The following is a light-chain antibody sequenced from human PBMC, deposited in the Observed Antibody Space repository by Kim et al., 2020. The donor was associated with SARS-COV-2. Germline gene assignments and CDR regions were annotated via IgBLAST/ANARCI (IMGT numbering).Light chain of an antibody. CDR2: GAS. J-gene: IGKJ5*01. CDR3: QQYGSSPPVT. CDR1: QSVSSSY. Sequence: EIVLTQSPGTLSLPPGERATLSCRASQSVSSSYLAWYQQKPGQAPRLLIYGASSRATGIPARFSGSGSGTDFTLTISRLEPEDFAVYYCQQYGSSPPVTFGQGTRREI. V-gene: IGKV3-20*01.